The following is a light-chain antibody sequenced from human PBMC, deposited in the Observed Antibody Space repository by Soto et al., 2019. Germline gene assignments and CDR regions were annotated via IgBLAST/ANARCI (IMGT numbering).Light chain of an antibody. CDR1: RSVSMY. CDR3: QSRTPWLT. Sequence: ESLLTQSPATLSLSPGEIATLSCRASRSVSMYLAWYQQKPGQAPRLFIYDASNRAPGVPARFSGSGFGTDFTLTISGLDPADFAVYYCQSRTPWLTFGGGTKVEIK. V-gene: IGKV3-11*01. J-gene: IGKJ4*01. CDR2: DAS.